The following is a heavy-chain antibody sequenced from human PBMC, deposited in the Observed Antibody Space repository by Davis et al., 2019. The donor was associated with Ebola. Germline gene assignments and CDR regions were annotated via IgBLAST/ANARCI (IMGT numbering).Heavy chain of an antibody. CDR1: GYTFTTYD. D-gene: IGHD2-15*01. J-gene: IGHJ4*02. CDR2: INAGNGNT. Sequence: AASVKVSCKASGYTFTTYDIHWVRQAPGQRLEWMGWINAGNGNTKYSQKFQGRVTITRDTSASTAYMELSSLRSEDTAVYYCARWGGYCSGGSCQDYWGQGTLVTVSS. CDR3: ARWGGYCSGGSCQDY. V-gene: IGHV1-3*01.